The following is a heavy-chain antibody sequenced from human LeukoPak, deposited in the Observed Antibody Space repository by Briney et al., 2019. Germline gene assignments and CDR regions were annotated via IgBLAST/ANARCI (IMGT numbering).Heavy chain of an antibody. Sequence: ASVKVSCKASVYTFTGYYMHWVRQAPGQGLEWMGWINPNSGGTNYAQKFQGRVTMTRDTSISTAYMELSRLRSDDTAVYYCARDTFAAHGPFDPWGQGTLVTVSS. CDR1: VYTFTGYY. CDR2: INPNSGGT. V-gene: IGHV1-2*02. CDR3: ARDTFAAHGPFDP. J-gene: IGHJ5*02. D-gene: IGHD2/OR15-2a*01.